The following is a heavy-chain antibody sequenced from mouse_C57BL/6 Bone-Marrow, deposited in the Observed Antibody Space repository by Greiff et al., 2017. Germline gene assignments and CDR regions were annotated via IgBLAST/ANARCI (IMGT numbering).Heavy chain of an antibody. J-gene: IGHJ2*01. CDR3: TAVDYDYFDY. D-gene: IGHD2-4*01. CDR1: GFNIKDDY. CDR2: IDPENGDT. Sequence: VQLQQSGAELVRPGASVKLSCTASGFNIKDDYMNWVKQRPEQGLEWIGWIDPENGDTEYASKFQGKATITADTSSNTAYLQLSSLTSEDTAVDYCTAVDYDYFDYWGQGTTLTVSS. V-gene: IGHV14-4*01.